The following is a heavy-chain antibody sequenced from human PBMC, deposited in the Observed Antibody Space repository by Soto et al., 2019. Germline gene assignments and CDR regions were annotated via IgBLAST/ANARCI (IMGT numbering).Heavy chain of an antibody. CDR1: GGSISNYY. CDR2: ISYSGTT. D-gene: IGHD3-10*01. Sequence: PSETLSLTCTVSGGSISNYYWSWIRQPPGKGLEWIGYISYSGTTNYNPSNKSRVTITVDTSKNQLSLKLSSVTAADTAVYYCARGNPIYYYGSGSYYIRYYYYGMDVWGQGTTVTVSS. J-gene: IGHJ6*02. CDR3: ARGNPIYYYGSGSYYIRYYYYGMDV. V-gene: IGHV4-59*12.